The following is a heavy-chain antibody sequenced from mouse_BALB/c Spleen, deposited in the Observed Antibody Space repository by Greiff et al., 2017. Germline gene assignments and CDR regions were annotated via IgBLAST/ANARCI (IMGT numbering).Heavy chain of an antibody. D-gene: IGHD1-1*01. CDR1: GYAFTNYL. Sequence: VQLQQSGAELVRPGTSVKVSCKASGYAFTNYLIEWVKQRPGQGLEWIGVINPGSGGTNYNEKFKGKATLTADKSSSTAYMQLSSLTSDDSAVYFCARVRDYSDYWGQGTTLTVSS. CDR3: ARVRDYSDY. CDR2: INPGSGGT. V-gene: IGHV1-54*01. J-gene: IGHJ2*01.